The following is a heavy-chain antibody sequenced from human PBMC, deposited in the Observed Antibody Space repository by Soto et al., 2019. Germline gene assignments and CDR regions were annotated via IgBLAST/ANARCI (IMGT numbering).Heavy chain of an antibody. Sequence: GASVKVSCKASGYTFTSYDINWVRQATGQGLEWMGWMNPNSGNTGYAQKFQGRVTMTRNTSISTAYMELSSLRSEDTAVYYCARGQSFQDSSGYYYYYGMDVWGQGTTVTVSS. CDR3: ARGQSFQDSSGYYYYYGMDV. D-gene: IGHD3-22*01. V-gene: IGHV1-8*01. CDR2: MNPNSGNT. CDR1: GYTFTSYD. J-gene: IGHJ6*02.